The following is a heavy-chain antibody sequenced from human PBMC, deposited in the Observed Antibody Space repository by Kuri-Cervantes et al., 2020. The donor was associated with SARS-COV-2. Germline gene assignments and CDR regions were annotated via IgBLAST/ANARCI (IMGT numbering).Heavy chain of an antibody. V-gene: IGHV4-61*01. D-gene: IGHD2-2*01. CDR2: NNHSGST. CDR1: GGSVSSGSYY. CDR3: ASRYCSSTSCYRTTGKYYFDY. Sequence: SETLSLTCTVSGGSVSSGSYYWSWIRQPPGKGLEWIGENNHSGSTNYNPSLKSRVTISVDTSKNQFSLKLSSVTAADTAVYYCASRYCSSTSCYRTTGKYYFDYWGQGTLVTVSS. J-gene: IGHJ4*02.